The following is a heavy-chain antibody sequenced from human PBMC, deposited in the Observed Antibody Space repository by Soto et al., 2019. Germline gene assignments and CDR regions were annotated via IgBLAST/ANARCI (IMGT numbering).Heavy chain of an antibody. CDR1: GFTFSSYT. V-gene: IGHV3-23*01. Sequence: PGGSLRLSCAASGFTFSSYTMSWVRQAPGKGLEWVSAISDSGDDTYYADSVKGRFTISRDTSKNTLYLQMNSLRAEDTAVYHCAKHQLPHWGQGTLVTVSS. J-gene: IGHJ4*02. CDR3: AKHQLPH. CDR2: ISDSGDDT. D-gene: IGHD2-2*01.